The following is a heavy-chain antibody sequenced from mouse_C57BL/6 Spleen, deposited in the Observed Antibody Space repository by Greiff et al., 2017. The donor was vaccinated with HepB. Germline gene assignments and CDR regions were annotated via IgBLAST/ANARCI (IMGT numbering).Heavy chain of an antibody. J-gene: IGHJ4*01. CDR1: GYAFSSSW. Sequence: QVQLQQSGPELVKPGASVKISCKASGYAFSSSWMNWVKQRPGKGLEWIGRIYPGDGDTNYNGKFKGKATLTADKSSSTAYMQLSSLTSEDSAVYFCARYGSYGGYYAMDYWGQGTSVTVSS. CDR2: IYPGDGDT. D-gene: IGHD1-1*02. CDR3: ARYGSYGGYYAMDY. V-gene: IGHV1-82*01.